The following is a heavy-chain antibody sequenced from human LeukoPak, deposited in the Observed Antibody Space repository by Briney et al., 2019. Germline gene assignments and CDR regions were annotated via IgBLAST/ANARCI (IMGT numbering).Heavy chain of an antibody. CDR2: IYYSGST. J-gene: IGHJ4*02. V-gene: IGHV4-39*01. Sequence: SETLSLTCTVSGGSISSSNYYWGWIRQPPGKGLEWIGSIYYSGSTYYNPSLKSRVTISVDTSKNQFSLKLSSVTAADTAVYYCARHRKGPEITMVRGVIGYYFDYWGQGTLVTVSS. CDR3: ARHRKGPEITMVRGVIGYYFDY. D-gene: IGHD3-10*01. CDR1: GGSISSSNYY.